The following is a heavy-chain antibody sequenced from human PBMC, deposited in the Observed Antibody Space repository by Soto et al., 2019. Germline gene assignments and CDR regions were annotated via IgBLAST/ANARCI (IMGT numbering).Heavy chain of an antibody. CDR3: ARGPRAYYDFWIDYYGMAV. CDR2: IVPIVGTA. D-gene: IGHD3-3*01. Sequence: QVQLVQSGAEVKKPGSSVKVSCKASGGTFSSYAISWVRQAPGQGLEWMGGIVPIVGTANYAQTFQGRVTITADQSTSTAYMARSRLRSEDTAVYYCARGPRAYYDFWIDYYGMAVWGQGTTVTVSS. CDR1: GGTFSSYA. V-gene: IGHV1-69*12. J-gene: IGHJ6*02.